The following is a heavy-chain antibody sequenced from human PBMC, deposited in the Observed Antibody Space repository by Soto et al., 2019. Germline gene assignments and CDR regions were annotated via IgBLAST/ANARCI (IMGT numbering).Heavy chain of an antibody. J-gene: IGHJ4*02. CDR3: ARRYTYYFDY. CDR2: ISSSSSTI. Sequence: EVQLVESGGGLVQPGGSLRLSCAXSGFXFSSYSMNWVRQAPGKGLEWVSYISSSSSTIYYADSVKGRFTISRDNAKNSLYLQMNSLRDEDTAVYYCARRYTYYFDYWGQGTLVTVSS. CDR1: GFXFSSYS. V-gene: IGHV3-48*02. D-gene: IGHD1-20*01.